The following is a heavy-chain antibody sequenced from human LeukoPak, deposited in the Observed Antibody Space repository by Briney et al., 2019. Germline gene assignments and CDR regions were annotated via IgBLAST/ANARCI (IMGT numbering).Heavy chain of an antibody. J-gene: IGHJ4*02. V-gene: IGHV1-2*06. CDR1: GYTFTSYG. D-gene: IGHD2-2*01. CDR2: IDPNSGGT. CDR3: ARDYCSSTSCLFDY. Sequence: ASVKVSCKASGYTFTSYGMHWVRQAPGQGLEWMGRIDPNSGGTNYAQKFQGRVTMTRDTSISTAYMELSRLRSDDTAVYYCARDYCSSTSCLFDYWGQGTLVTVSS.